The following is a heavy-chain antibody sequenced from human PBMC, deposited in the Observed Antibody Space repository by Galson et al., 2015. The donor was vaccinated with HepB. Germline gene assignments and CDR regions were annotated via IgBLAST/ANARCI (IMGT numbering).Heavy chain of an antibody. CDR1: GYTFSNYA. Sequence: SVKVSCKASGYTFSNYAMHWVRQAPGQGLEWMGWINTNTGNPTYAQGFTGRFVFSLDTSLNTAYLQISSLKAEDTAVYYCVREIGSSSNYGFQYWGQGTLVTVSS. D-gene: IGHD6-13*01. CDR3: VREIGSSSNYGFQY. J-gene: IGHJ1*01. CDR2: INTNTGNP. V-gene: IGHV7-4-1*02.